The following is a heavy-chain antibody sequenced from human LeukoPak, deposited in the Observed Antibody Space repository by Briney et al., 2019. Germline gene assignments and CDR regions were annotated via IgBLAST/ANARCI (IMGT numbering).Heavy chain of an antibody. Sequence: PSETLSLTCTVSGGSISSYFWSWIRQPPGKGLEWIGYFYYSGSTNYNPSLKSRVTISVDTSKNQFSLKLSSVTAADTAVYYCARVASEMATTTLPGRADWYFDLWGRGTLVTVSS. CDR3: ARVASEMATTTLPGRADWYFDL. J-gene: IGHJ2*01. V-gene: IGHV4-59*01. D-gene: IGHD5-24*01. CDR1: GGSISSYF. CDR2: FYYSGST.